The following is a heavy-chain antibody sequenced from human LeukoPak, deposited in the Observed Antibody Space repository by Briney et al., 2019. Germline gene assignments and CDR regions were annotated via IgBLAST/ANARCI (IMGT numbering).Heavy chain of an antibody. Sequence: ASVKASCKASGYTFTSYHMHWVRQAPGQGLEWMGIINPSGGSTSYAQKFQGRVTMTRDTSTSTVYMELSSLRSEDTAVYYCARDGIWSPYCTNGVCYPDYWGQGTLVTVSS. V-gene: IGHV1-46*01. CDR2: INPSGGST. CDR1: GYTFTSYH. CDR3: ARDGIWSPYCTNGVCYPDY. D-gene: IGHD2-8*01. J-gene: IGHJ4*02.